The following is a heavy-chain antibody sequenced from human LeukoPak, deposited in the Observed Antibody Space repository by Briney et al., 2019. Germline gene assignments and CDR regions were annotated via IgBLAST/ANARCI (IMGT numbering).Heavy chain of an antibody. J-gene: IGHJ5*02. CDR3: AKCPSNYYYGSGSYPNWFDP. D-gene: IGHD3-10*01. CDR2: IYSGGST. Sequence: PGGSLRLSCAASGFTVSSNYMSWVRQAPGKGLEWVSVIYSGGSTYYADSVKGRFTISRDNSKNTLYLQMNSLRAEDTAVYYCAKCPSNYYYGSGSYPNWFDPWGQGTLVTVSS. V-gene: IGHV3-66*01. CDR1: GFTVSSNY.